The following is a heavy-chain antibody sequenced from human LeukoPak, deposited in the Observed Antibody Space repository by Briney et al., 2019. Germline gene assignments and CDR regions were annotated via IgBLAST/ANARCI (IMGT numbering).Heavy chain of an antibody. J-gene: IGHJ3*02. V-gene: IGHV4-4*09. D-gene: IGHD2-2*01. CDR3: ARQKCTSTSCLTKNAFDI. CDR2: IYSSGSS. CDR1: GASIRSYY. Sequence: PSETLSLTCTVSGASIRSYYWSWIRQPPGKGLEWIGYIYSSGSSNYNPSLRSRVTISLDTSKNQFSLDLSSVTAADTAVYYCARQKCTSTSCLTKNAFDIWGQGTMVTVSS.